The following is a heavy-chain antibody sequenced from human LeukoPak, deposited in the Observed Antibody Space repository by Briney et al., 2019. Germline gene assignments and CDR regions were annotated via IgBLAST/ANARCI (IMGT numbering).Heavy chain of an antibody. Sequence: PGGSLRLSCAASGFTFSSYAMHWVRQASGKGLEYVSAISSNGGSTYYANSVKGRFTISRDNSKNTLYLQMGSLRAEDMAVYYCASGVVPAANAFDIWGQGTMVTVSS. CDR2: ISSNGGST. J-gene: IGHJ3*02. CDR3: ASGVVPAANAFDI. V-gene: IGHV3-64*01. D-gene: IGHD2-2*01. CDR1: GFTFSSYA.